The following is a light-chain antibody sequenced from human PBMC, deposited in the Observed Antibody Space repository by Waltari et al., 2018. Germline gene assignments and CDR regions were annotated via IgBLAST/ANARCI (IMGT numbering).Light chain of an antibody. CDR1: QGVSTY. Sequence: AIRMTQSPASLSASTGDRVTISCRASQGVSTYLAWYQQKPGKAPSLLIYAASTLESGVPSKFSGSGSGTDFTLTISCLQSEEFATYYCQQYHTYPWTFGQGTKVEI. CDR3: QQYHTYPWT. V-gene: IGKV1-8*01. J-gene: IGKJ1*01. CDR2: AAS.